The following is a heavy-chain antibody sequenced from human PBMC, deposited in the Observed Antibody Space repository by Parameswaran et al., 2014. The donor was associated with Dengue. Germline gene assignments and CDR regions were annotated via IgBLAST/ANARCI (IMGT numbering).Heavy chain of an antibody. Sequence: WIRQPPGKGLEWVAVVWYDGSNEYYADSVEGRFTISRANSKNTLYLQMNSLRPEDTAVYYCARGGRGTSGHDAFDMWGQGDNGHRLL. J-gene: IGHJ3*02. CDR2: VWYDGSNE. V-gene: IGHV3-33*01. D-gene: IGHD2-2*01. CDR3: ARGGRGTSGHDAFDM.